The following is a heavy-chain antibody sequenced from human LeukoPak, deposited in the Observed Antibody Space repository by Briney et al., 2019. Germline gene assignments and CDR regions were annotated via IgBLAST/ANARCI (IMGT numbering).Heavy chain of an antibody. CDR2: IYYSGST. V-gene: IGHV4-39*07. CDR1: GGSISSSSYY. D-gene: IGHD6-19*01. CDR3: ARLYSSGYYYYYYMDV. Sequence: SSETLSLTCTVSGGSISSSSYYWGWIRQPPGKGLEWIGSIYYSGSTNYNPSLKSRVTISVDTSKNQFSLKLSSVTAADTAVYYCARLYSSGYYYYYYMDVWGKGTTVTISS. J-gene: IGHJ6*03.